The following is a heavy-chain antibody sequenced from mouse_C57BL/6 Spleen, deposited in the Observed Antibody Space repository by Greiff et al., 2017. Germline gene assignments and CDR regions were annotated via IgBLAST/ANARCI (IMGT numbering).Heavy chain of an antibody. CDR1: GYTFTSYW. V-gene: IGHV1-69*01. J-gene: IGHJ4*01. CDR3: ARGDYARYYAMDY. D-gene: IGHD2-4*01. CDR2: IDPSDSYT. Sequence: VQLQQPGAELVKPGASVKLSCKASGYTFTSYWMHWVKQRPGQGLEWIGEIDPSDSYTNYTQQFKGKSTLTVDKSSSTAYMQLSSLTSEDSAVYYCARGDYARYYAMDYWGQGTSVTVSS.